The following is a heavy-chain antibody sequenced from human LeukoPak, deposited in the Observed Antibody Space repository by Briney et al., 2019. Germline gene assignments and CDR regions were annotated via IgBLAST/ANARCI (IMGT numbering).Heavy chain of an antibody. CDR3: ARDHDACGPHDY. J-gene: IGHJ4*02. V-gene: IGHV3-48*03. CDR2: ISSSGSST. CDR1: GFTFSSHE. Sequence: GGSLRLSCAASGFTFSSHEMTWVRQAPGKGLEWVSYISSSGSSTDYADSVKGRFTISRDNAKNSLYLQLNSLRADNSAVYYCARDHDACGPHDYWGQGTLVTVSS. D-gene: IGHD2-21*01.